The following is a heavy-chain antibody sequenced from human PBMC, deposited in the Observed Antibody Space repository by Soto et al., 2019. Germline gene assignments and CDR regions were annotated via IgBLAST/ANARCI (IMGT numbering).Heavy chain of an antibody. J-gene: IGHJ4*02. CDR2: IFYSGST. V-gene: IGHV4-4*02. CDR3: ARVYSGSYSDS. Sequence: QVQLQESGPGLVKPSGTLSLTCAVSGGSISSNNWWSWVRQSTGKGLEWIGEIFYSGSTHYSPSPKRRVTISVDTSKNHFSLNLTSVTAADTAVYYCARVYSGSYSDSWGQGTLVTVSS. D-gene: IGHD1-26*01. CDR1: GGSISSNNW.